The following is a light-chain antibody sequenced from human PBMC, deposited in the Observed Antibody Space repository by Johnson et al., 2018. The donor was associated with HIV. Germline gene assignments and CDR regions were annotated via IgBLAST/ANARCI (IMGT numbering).Light chain of an antibody. Sequence: QSVLTQPPSVSAAPGQKVTISCSGSSSNIGNNYVSWYQQLPGTAPKLLIYENNKRPSGIPDRFSGSKSGTSATLGITGLQTGDEADYYCCTWDSSLSRYVFGTGTKATV. J-gene: IGLJ1*01. CDR2: ENN. CDR1: SSNIGNNY. CDR3: CTWDSSLSRYV. V-gene: IGLV1-51*02.